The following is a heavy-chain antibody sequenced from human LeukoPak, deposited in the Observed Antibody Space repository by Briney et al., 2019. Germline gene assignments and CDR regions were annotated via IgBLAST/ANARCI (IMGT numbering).Heavy chain of an antibody. CDR3: ARGYYDSSGYYIQFAIDP. Sequence: SETLSLTCTVSGGSISSGSYYWSWIRQPAGKGLEWIGRIYTSGSTSYNPSLKSRVTISVDTSKNQFSLKLSSVTAADTAVYYCARGYYDSSGYYIQFAIDPWGQGTLVTVSS. CDR2: IYTSGST. D-gene: IGHD3-22*01. J-gene: IGHJ5*02. V-gene: IGHV4-61*02. CDR1: GGSISSGSYY.